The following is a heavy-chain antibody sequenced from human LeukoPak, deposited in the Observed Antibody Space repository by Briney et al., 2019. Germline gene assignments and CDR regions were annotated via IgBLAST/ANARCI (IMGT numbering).Heavy chain of an antibody. V-gene: IGHV4-30-2*01. Sequence: PSQTLSLTCAVSGGSISSGGYSWSWIRQPPGKGLEWIGYIYHSGSTYYNPSLKSRVTISVDRSKNQFSLKLSSVTAADTAVYYCARIRAPNAFDIWGQGTMVTVSS. CDR2: IYHSGST. J-gene: IGHJ3*02. CDR1: GGSISSGGYS. CDR3: ARIRAPNAFDI.